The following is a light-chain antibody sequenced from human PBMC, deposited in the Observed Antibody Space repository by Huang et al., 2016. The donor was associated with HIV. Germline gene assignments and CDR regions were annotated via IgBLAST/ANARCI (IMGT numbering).Light chain of an antibody. CDR3: QQRSSGVT. J-gene: IGKJ4*01. Sequence: IVLTQSPAILSWYPGDSVTLSCRASQIVGNYMAWYQQHPGHSPKLLIYDTSNSATGHPDRVSGIGSGTDFTLTISSLESEAFAVYYCQQRSSGVTFGGGTKVQVK. CDR1: QIVGNY. V-gene: IGKV3-11*01. CDR2: DTS.